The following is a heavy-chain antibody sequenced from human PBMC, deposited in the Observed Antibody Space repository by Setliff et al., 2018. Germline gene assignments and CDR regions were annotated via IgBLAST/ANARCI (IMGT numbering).Heavy chain of an antibody. J-gene: IGHJ5*02. CDR3: ARLPGQLVEGSWFDP. CDR2: IYPGDSDT. Sequence: GESLKISCKGSGYSFTSYWIGWVRQMPGKGLEWMGIIYPGDSDTRYSPSFQGQVTISADNSISTPYLPWSSLKASDTAMYYCARLPGQLVEGSWFDPWGQGTLVTVSS. D-gene: IGHD6-6*01. V-gene: IGHV5-51*01. CDR1: GYSFTSYW.